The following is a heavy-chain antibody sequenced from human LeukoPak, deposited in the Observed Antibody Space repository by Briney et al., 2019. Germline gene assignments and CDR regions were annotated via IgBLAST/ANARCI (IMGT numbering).Heavy chain of an antibody. CDR2: VRNDGSDK. CDR1: GFVFGDYG. V-gene: IGHV3-30*02. CDR3: AKHYYGSGSQKYYFDY. J-gene: IGHJ4*02. Sequence: GGSLRLSCAASGFVFGDYGMHWVRQAPGKGLECVTMVRNDGSDKYYADSVKGRFTISRDNSKNTLYLQMNSLRPEDTAVYYCAKHYYGSGSQKYYFDYWGQGTLVTVSS. D-gene: IGHD3-10*01.